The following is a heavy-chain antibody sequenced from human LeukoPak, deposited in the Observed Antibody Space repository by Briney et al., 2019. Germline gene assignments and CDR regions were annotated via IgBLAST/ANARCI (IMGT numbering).Heavy chain of an antibody. D-gene: IGHD3-10*01. V-gene: IGHV3-30*04. CDR3: ARAGNYYGSGGYYAKIDS. J-gene: IGHJ4*02. Sequence: GGSLRLSCAASGFTFSNDARHWVRQDPDKGLGWVARISFDGINKYYADSVKGRFTISRDNSKNTLYLQMNSLRAEDTAVYYCARAGNYYGSGGYYAKIDSCGQGTLVTVSS. CDR1: GFTFSNDA. CDR2: ISFDGINK.